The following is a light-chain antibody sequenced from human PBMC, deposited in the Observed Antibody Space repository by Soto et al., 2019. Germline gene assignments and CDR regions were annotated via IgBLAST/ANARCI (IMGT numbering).Light chain of an antibody. CDR3: GTWDSSLSVYV. V-gene: IGLV1-51*01. CDR2: DNN. CDR1: SSNIGNNY. J-gene: IGLJ1*01. Sequence: QSVLTQPPSVSAAPGQKVTISCSGSSSNIGNNYVSWYQQLPGTAPKLLIYDNNKQPSGIPDRFSGSKSGTSATLGITGLQTGDEADYYCGTWDSSLSVYVFGTGTKVTVL.